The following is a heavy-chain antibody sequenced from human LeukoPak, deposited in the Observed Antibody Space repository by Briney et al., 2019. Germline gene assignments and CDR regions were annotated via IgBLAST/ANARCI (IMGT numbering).Heavy chain of an antibody. D-gene: IGHD3-22*01. CDR2: ISYDGSNK. J-gene: IGHJ4*02. V-gene: IGHV3-30*04. Sequence: NPGGSLRLSCAASGFTFSSYAMHRVRQAPGKGLEWVAVISYDGSNKYYADSVKGRFTISRDNSKNTLYLQMNSLRAEDTAVYYCAYLSITTKFDYWGQGTLVTVSS. CDR3: AYLSITTKFDY. CDR1: GFTFSSYA.